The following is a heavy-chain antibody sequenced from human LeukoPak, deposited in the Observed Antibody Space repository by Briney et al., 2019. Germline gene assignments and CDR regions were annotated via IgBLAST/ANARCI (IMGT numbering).Heavy chain of an antibody. CDR3: AKAAYCSGGSCSFGGFDY. CDR1: GFTFSSYG. J-gene: IGHJ4*02. CDR2: ISYDGSNK. D-gene: IGHD2-15*01. Sequence: PGGSLRLSCAASGFTFSSYGMHWVRQAPGKGLEWVAVISYDGSNKCYADSVKGRFTISRDNSKNTLYLQMNSLRAEDTAVYYCAKAAYCSGGSCSFGGFDYWGQGTLVTVSS. V-gene: IGHV3-30*18.